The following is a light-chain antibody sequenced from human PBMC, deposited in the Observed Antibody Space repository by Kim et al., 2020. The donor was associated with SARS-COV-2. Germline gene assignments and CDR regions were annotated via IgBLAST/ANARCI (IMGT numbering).Light chain of an antibody. CDR1: HSFNGN. Sequence: VSPGERATPSCRASHSFNGNLAWYQQKPGQAPRLLIYDASTGATDIPARFSGSGSGTEFALTISSLQSEDFAVYYCQQYHNWPLTFGQGTKVDIK. CDR2: DAS. J-gene: IGKJ1*01. V-gene: IGKV3-15*01. CDR3: QQYHNWPLT.